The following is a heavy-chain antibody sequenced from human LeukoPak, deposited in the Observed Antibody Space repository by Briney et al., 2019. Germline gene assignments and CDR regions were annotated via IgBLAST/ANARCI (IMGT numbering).Heavy chain of an antibody. J-gene: IGHJ4*02. V-gene: IGHV4-59*01. CDR3: AGRREGGYFDY. CDR2: IYYSGST. CDR1: GGSISSYY. D-gene: IGHD3-16*01. Sequence: PSETLSLTCTVSGGSISSYYWSWIRQPPGKGLEWIGYIYYSGSTNYNPSLKSRVTISVDTSKNQFSLKMSSVTAADTAVYYCAGRREGGYFDYWGQGTLVTVSS.